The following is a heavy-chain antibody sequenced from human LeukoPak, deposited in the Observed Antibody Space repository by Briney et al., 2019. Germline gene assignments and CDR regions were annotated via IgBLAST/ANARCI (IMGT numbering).Heavy chain of an antibody. V-gene: IGHV4-34*10. CDR2: IDQTRTR. Sequence: PSETLSLTCSVSGGSLSGYCWAWIRQAPGQGLEWIGEIDQTRTRNYSPSLKSRLSMSVDTSTNQFSLTLTSVTAADTAMYYCARRAPIYSSDNGAYYFWGQGTLVTVSS. CDR1: GGSLSGYC. D-gene: IGHD4/OR15-4a*01. J-gene: IGHJ4*03. CDR3: ARRAPIYSSDNGAYYF.